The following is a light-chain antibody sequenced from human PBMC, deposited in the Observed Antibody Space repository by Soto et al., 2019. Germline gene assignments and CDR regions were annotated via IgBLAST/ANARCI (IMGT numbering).Light chain of an antibody. CDR2: DVS. V-gene: IGLV2-14*01. Sequence: QSALTQPASVPGSPGQSITISCTGTSSDVGGYNYVSWYQQHPGKAPKLMIYDVSNRPSGVSNRFSGSKSGNTASLTISGLQAEDEADYYCSSYTSSSTVVFCGGTKLTVL. CDR1: SSDVGGYNY. J-gene: IGLJ2*01. CDR3: SSYTSSSTVV.